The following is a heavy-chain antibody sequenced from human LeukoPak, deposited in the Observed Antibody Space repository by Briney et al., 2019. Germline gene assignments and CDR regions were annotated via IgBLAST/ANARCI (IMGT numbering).Heavy chain of an antibody. Sequence: GASVKVSCKVSGYTLTELSMHWVRQAPGKGLEWMGGFDPEDGETIYAQKFQGRVTMTEDTSTDTAYMELSSLRSEDTAVYYCATDLEGYSSSHQNFNYYYYGMDVWGQGTTVTVSS. J-gene: IGHJ6*02. CDR3: ATDLEGYSSSHQNFNYYYYGMDV. CDR2: FDPEDGET. CDR1: GYTLTELS. V-gene: IGHV1-24*01. D-gene: IGHD6-13*01.